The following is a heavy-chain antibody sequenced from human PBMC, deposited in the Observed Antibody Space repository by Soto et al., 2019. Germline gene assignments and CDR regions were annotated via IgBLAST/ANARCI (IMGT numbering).Heavy chain of an antibody. V-gene: IGHV4-4*02. CDR3: ARSFGWYAIDQ. CDR2: IHHSGST. CDR1: SASISSEQR. J-gene: IGHJ4*02. Sequence: QMQLQESGPGLVKPSETLSLTCAVSSASISSEQRWSWVRQPPGKGLEWIGEIHHSGSTNKNPSLKSRVTMSVDKSKHHFSLNLNSVPAADTAGYYCARSFGWYAIDQWGQGTLVIVSS. D-gene: IGHD6-19*01.